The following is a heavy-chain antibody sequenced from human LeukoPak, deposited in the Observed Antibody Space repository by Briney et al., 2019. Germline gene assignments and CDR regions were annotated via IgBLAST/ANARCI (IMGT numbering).Heavy chain of an antibody. Sequence: SETLSLTCTVSGGSISGYYWSWIRQPPGKGLEWIGEINHSGSTNYNPSLKSRVTISVDTSKNQFSLKLSSATAADTAVYYCAFITGTTTYFDYWGQGTLVTVSS. CDR3: AFITGTTTYFDY. CDR2: INHSGST. CDR1: GGSISGYY. J-gene: IGHJ4*02. D-gene: IGHD1-7*01. V-gene: IGHV4-34*01.